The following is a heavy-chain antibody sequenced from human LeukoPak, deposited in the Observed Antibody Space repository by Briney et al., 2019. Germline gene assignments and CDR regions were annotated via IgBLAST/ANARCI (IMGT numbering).Heavy chain of an antibody. CDR3: ASGRQRLYYYGMDV. D-gene: IGHD6-25*01. J-gene: IGHJ6*02. Sequence: GGSLRLSCAASGFTFSDYYMSWTRQAPGRGLEWVSYISSSGSTIYYADSVKGRFTISRDNAKNSLYLQMNSLRAEDTAVYYCASGRQRLYYYGMDVWGQGTTVTVSS. V-gene: IGHV3-11*01. CDR1: GFTFSDYY. CDR2: ISSSGSTI.